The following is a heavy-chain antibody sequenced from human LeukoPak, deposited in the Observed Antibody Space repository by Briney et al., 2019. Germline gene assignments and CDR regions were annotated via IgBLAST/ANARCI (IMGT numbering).Heavy chain of an antibody. CDR2: ISAYNGNT. CDR1: GYTFTSYG. J-gene: IGHJ6*03. V-gene: IGHV1-18*01. Sequence: ASVKVSCKASGYTFTSYGISWVRQAPGQGLEWMGWISAYNGNTNYAQKLQGRVTMTTGTSTSTAYMELRSLRSDDTAVYYCARAVGMVQGELIDYYYYMDVWGKGTTVTVSS. D-gene: IGHD3-10*01. CDR3: ARAVGMVQGELIDYYYYMDV.